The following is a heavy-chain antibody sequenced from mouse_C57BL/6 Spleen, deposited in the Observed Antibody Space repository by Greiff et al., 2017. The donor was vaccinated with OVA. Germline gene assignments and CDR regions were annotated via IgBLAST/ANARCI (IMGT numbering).Heavy chain of an antibody. D-gene: IGHD1-1*01. CDR2: INPYNGDT. V-gene: IGHV1-20*01. J-gene: IGHJ4*01. Sequence: VHVKQSGPELVKPGDSVKISCKASGYSFTGYFMNWVMQSHGKSLEWIGRINPYNGDTFYNQKFKGKATLTVDKSSSTAHMELRSLTSEDSAVYYCARGDYGSLYAMDYWGQGTSVTVSS. CDR1: GYSFTGYF. CDR3: ARGDYGSLYAMDY.